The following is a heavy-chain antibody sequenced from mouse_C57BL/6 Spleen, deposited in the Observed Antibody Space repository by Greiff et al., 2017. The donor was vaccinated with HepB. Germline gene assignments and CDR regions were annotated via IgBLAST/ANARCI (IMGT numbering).Heavy chain of an antibody. J-gene: IGHJ4*01. D-gene: IGHD1-1*01. V-gene: IGHV5-17*01. Sequence: EVNVVESGGGLVKPGGSLKLSCAASGFTFSDYGMHWVRQAPEKGLEWVAYISSGSSTIYYADTVKGRFTISRDNAKNTLFLQMTSLRSEDTAMYYCARMGSSYAPYAMDYWGQATSVTVSS. CDR2: ISSGSSTI. CDR3: ARMGSSYAPYAMDY. CDR1: GFTFSDYG.